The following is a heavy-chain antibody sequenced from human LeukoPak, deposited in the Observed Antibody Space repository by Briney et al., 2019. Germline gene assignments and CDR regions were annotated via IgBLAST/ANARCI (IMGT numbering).Heavy chain of an antibody. D-gene: IGHD6-13*01. V-gene: IGHV4-39*07. CDR3: ARDLGSSWNDY. Sequence: SETLSLTCTVSGGSISSSSYYWGWIRQPPGKGLEWIGSIYYSGSTYYNPSLKSRVTISVDTSKNQFSLKLSSVTAADTAVYYCARDLGSSWNDYWGQGTLVTVSS. CDR2: IYYSGST. J-gene: IGHJ4*02. CDR1: GGSISSSSYY.